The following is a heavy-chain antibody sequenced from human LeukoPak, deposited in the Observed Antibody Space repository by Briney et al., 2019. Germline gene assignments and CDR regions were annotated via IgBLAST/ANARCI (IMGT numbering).Heavy chain of an antibody. CDR3: ARGSGNKQQDAFDI. CDR1: GYTFTGYY. CDR2: INPNSGGT. J-gene: IGHJ3*02. V-gene: IGHV1-2*04. Sequence: APVKVSCKASGYTFTGYYMHWVRQAPGQGLKWMGWINPNSGGTNYAQKFQGWVTMTRDTSISTAYMELSRLRSDDTAVYYCARGSGNKQQDAFDIWGQGTMVTVSS. D-gene: IGHD6-13*01.